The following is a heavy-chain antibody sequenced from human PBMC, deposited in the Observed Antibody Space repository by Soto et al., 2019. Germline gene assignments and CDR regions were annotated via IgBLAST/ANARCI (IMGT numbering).Heavy chain of an antibody. CDR1: GFTFSSYG. Sequence: PGGSLRLSCAASGFTFSSYGMHWVRQAPGKGLEWVAVISYDGSNKYYADSVKGRFTISRDNSKNTLYLQMNSLRAEDTAVYYCAKGAGSSPLHGMDVWGQGTTVTVSS. J-gene: IGHJ6*02. CDR3: AKGAGSSPLHGMDV. V-gene: IGHV3-30*18. CDR2: ISYDGSNK. D-gene: IGHD6-6*01.